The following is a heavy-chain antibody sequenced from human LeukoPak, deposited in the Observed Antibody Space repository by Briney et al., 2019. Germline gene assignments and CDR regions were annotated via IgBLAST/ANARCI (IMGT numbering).Heavy chain of an antibody. CDR3: ARHASGIYGSRGDLDY. V-gene: IGHV4-39*07. CDR1: GGSISNTIYY. Sequence: PSWTLSLTCTVSGGSISNTIYYWGWVRQPPGKGLEWIGSSDCCASAYDVPSPKSRVTISLDTSKMLFSLRLRSVTAADTGVYYCARHASGIYGSRGDLDYWGQGPLVIVSS. D-gene: IGHD3-10*01. J-gene: IGHJ4*02. CDR2: SDCCASA.